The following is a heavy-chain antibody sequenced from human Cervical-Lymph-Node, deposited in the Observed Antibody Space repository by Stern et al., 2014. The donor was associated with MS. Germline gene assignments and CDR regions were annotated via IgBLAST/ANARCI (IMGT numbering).Heavy chain of an antibody. D-gene: IGHD6-6*01. Sequence: EVQLVESGGGLVKPGGSLRLSCVVSGFTFSNAWMNWVRQAPGKGLEWVGRIKRKTDGGKIEYAAPVKGRFTISRDDSESTLYLQMNRVKTEDTAVYYCTTSEEHLVTYFEYWGQGTLVTVSS. J-gene: IGHJ4*02. V-gene: IGHV3-15*01. CDR1: GFTFSNAW. CDR3: TTSEEHLVTYFEY. CDR2: IKRKTDGGKI.